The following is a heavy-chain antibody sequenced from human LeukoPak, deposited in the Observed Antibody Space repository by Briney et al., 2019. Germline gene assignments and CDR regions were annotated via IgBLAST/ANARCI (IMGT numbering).Heavy chain of an antibody. D-gene: IGHD1/OR15-1a*01. V-gene: IGHV3-30*02. CDR3: VRGSQQHYR. CDR2: IRYDGSNK. J-gene: IGHJ3*01. Sequence: GGSLRLSCAASGFTFSSYGMHWVRQAPGKGLEWVAFIRYDGSNKYYADSVKGRFTISRDNARKSVYLQMNSLRAEDTAVYYCVRGSQQHYRWGQGTLVSVSS. CDR1: GFTFSSYG.